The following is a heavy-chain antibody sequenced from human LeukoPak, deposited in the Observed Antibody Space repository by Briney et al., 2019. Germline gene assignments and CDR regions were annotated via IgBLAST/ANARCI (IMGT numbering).Heavy chain of an antibody. Sequence: PSETLSLTCTVSGGSLSSYYWTWIRQPPGKGLEWIGYIYYSGSTSYNPSLKSRVTISLETSKKQISLKLNSVSAADTAVYYCARARASPAPAMYYYMDVWGKGTTVTVSS. CDR1: GGSLSSYY. CDR2: IYYSGST. V-gene: IGHV4-59*01. CDR3: ARARASPAPAMYYYMDV. J-gene: IGHJ6*03.